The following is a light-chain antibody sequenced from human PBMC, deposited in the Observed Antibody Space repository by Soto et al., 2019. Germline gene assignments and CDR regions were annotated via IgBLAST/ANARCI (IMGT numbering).Light chain of an antibody. V-gene: IGLV2-14*01. CDR3: SSYTSSSALV. J-gene: IGLJ2*01. CDR2: DVS. Sequence: QSALTQPASVSGSTGQSITISCTGTSSDVGGYNYVSWYQQHPAKAPKLMIYDVSNRPSGLSNRFSVSKSGNTASLTISGLQAEDEADYYCSSYTSSSALVFGGGTKLTVL. CDR1: SSDVGGYNY.